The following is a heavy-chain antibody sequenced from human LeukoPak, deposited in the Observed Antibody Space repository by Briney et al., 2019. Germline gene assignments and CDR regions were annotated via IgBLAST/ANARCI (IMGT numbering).Heavy chain of an antibody. V-gene: IGHV3-49*04. D-gene: IGHD2-2*01. Sequence: PGGSLRLSCTASGFTFGDYAMSWVRQAPGKGLEWVGLIRSKPNGGATEYAASVKGRFTISRDDSKSIAYLQMNSLKTEDTAVYYCTRPLRSCSSTSCYVYAFDIWGQGTMATVSS. CDR1: GFTFGDYA. CDR3: TRPLRSCSSTSCYVYAFDI. J-gene: IGHJ3*02. CDR2: IRSKPNGGAT.